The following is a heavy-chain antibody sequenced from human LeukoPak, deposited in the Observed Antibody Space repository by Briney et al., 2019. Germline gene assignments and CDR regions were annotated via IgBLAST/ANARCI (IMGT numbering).Heavy chain of an antibody. CDR2: ISWNSGSI. Sequence: GGSLRLSCAASGFTFDDYAMHWVRQAPGKGLEWVSGISWNSGSIGYADSVKGPFTISRDNAKNSLYLQMNSLRAEDTALYYCAKDHLRLGELSGFDYWGQGTLVTVSS. D-gene: IGHD3-16*02. CDR1: GFTFDDYA. V-gene: IGHV3-9*01. J-gene: IGHJ4*02. CDR3: AKDHLRLGELSGFDY.